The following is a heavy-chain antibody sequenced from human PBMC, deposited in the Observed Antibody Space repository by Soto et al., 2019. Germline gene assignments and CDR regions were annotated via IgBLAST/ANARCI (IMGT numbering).Heavy chain of an antibody. D-gene: IGHD6-19*01. V-gene: IGHV6-1*01. Sequence: SQTLSLTCAISGDSVSSNSAAWNWIRQSPSRGLEWLGRTYYRSKWYNDYAVSVKSRITINPDTSKSQFSLQLNSVTPEDTAVYYCARGRAVAGKVSYYYYGMDVWGQGTTVTVSS. J-gene: IGHJ6*02. CDR1: GDSVSSNSAA. CDR2: TYYRSKWYN. CDR3: ARGRAVAGKVSYYYYGMDV.